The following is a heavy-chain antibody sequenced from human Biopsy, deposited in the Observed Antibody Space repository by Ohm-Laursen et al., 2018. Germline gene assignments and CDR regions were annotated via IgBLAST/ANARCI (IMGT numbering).Heavy chain of an antibody. Sequence: GASVKVSCKASGYTFTSYEINWVRQATGQGPEWMGWVNPNSGNTGYAQKLQGRVAMTRSTSISTAYMELSSLTSEDTAVYYCAREPFGQQLGPFDYWGQGALVIVSS. CDR1: GYTFTSYE. CDR2: VNPNSGNT. CDR3: AREPFGQQLGPFDY. D-gene: IGHD6-13*01. V-gene: IGHV1-8*01. J-gene: IGHJ4*02.